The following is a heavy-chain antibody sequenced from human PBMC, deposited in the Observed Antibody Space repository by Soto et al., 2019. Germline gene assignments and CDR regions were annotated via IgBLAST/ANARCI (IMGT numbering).Heavy chain of an antibody. CDR1: GFTFSNAW. V-gene: IGHV3-15*07. CDR3: TTDFDVLLWFGEFVRWGR. D-gene: IGHD3-10*01. CDR2: IKSKTDGGTT. J-gene: IGHJ4*02. Sequence: GGSLRLSCAASGFTFSNAWMNWVRQAPGKGLEWVGRIKSKTDGGTTDYAAPVKGRFTISRDDSKNTLYLQMNSLKTEDTAVYYCTTDFDVLLWFGEFVRWGRWGQGTLVTVSS.